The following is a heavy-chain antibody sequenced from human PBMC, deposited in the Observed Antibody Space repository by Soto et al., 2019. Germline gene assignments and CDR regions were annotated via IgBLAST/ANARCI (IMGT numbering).Heavy chain of an antibody. CDR2: MNPNSGNT. V-gene: IGHV1-8*01. Sequence: QAQLVQSGAEVKKPGASVKVSCKASGYTFTSYDINWVRQATGQGLEWMGWMNPNSGNTGYAQKFQGRVTMTRNTSISTAYMELSSLRSEDTAVYYCARADYYDRSGYLLPCGYWGQGTLVTVSS. CDR3: ARADYYDRSGYLLPCGY. D-gene: IGHD3-22*01. CDR1: GYTFTSYD. J-gene: IGHJ4*02.